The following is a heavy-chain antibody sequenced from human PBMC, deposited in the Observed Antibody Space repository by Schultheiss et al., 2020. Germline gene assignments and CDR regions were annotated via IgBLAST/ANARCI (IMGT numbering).Heavy chain of an antibody. D-gene: IGHD6-13*01. V-gene: IGHV4-59*12. J-gene: IGHJ4*02. Sequence: SETLSLTCTVSGASISSFRWGWIRQPPGKGLEWIGYIYYNGNTNYNPSLKSRVTISVDTSKNQFSLKLSSVTAADTAVYYCASHNSWYYFDYWGQGTLVTVSS. CDR1: GASISSFR. CDR3: ASHNSWYYFDY. CDR2: IYYNGNT.